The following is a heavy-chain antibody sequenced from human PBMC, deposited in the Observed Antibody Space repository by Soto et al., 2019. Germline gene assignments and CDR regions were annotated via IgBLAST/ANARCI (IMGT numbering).Heavy chain of an antibody. J-gene: IGHJ5*02. CDR3: AREGQDDFWSGSNWFDP. V-gene: IGHV1-8*01. CDR1: GYTFTSYD. Sequence: ASVKVSCKASGYTFTSYDINWVRQATGQGLEWMGWMNPNSGNTGYAQKFQGRVTMTRNTSISTAYMELSSLRSEDTAVYYCAREGQDDFWSGSNWFDPWGQGTLVTVSS. D-gene: IGHD3-3*01. CDR2: MNPNSGNT.